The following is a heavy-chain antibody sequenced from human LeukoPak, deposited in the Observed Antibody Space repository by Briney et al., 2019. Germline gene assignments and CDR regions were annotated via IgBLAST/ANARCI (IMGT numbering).Heavy chain of an antibody. V-gene: IGHV3-53*01. CDR2: IYGDGST. J-gene: IGHJ4*02. Sequence: GGSLRLSCAASGFTVSSNYMSWVRQAPGKGLEWVSGIYGDGSTYYADFVKGRFTISRDSSKSTLYLQMNSLRAEDTAVYYCAIGSYCSGGSCYPLFDYWGRGTLVTVSS. D-gene: IGHD2-15*01. CDR1: GFTVSSNY. CDR3: AIGSYCSGGSCYPLFDY.